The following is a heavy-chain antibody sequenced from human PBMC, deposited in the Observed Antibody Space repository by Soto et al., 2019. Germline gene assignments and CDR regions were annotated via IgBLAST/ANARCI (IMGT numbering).Heavy chain of an antibody. J-gene: IGHJ3*02. CDR3: ARDDVLGMDAFDI. CDR1: GYTFTSYY. CDR2: INPSGGST. Sequence: ASVKVSCKASGYTFTSYYMHWVRQPPGQGLEWMGIINPSGGSTSYAQKFQGRVTMTRDTSTSTVYMELSSLRSEDTAVYYCARDDVLGMDAFDIWGQGTMVTVSS. D-gene: IGHD7-27*01. V-gene: IGHV1-46*01.